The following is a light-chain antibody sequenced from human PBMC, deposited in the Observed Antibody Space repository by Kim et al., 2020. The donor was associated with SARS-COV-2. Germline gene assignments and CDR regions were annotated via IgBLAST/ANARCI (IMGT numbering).Light chain of an antibody. V-gene: IGLV1-40*01. CDR3: QSYDSSLSGYV. CDR2: DNT. J-gene: IGLJ1*01. CDR1: SSNIGAGLD. Sequence: QRVTPSCTGSSSNIGAGLDVHWYQRLPGTAPKLLIFDNTNRPSGVPDRFSGSKSGTSASLAITGLQAEDEADYYCQSYDSSLSGYVFGTGTKVTVL.